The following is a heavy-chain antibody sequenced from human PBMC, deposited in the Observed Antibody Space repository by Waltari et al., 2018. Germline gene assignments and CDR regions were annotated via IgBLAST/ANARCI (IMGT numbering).Heavy chain of an antibody. CDR2: INHSGST. V-gene: IGHV4-34*01. Sequence: QVQLQQWGAGLLKPSETLSLTCAVYGGSFSGYYWSWIRQPPGKGLEWIGEINHSGSTYYSPSLKSRGTIAVDTSKNQFCLKLSSVTAADTAVYYCASTPGYCSGGSCYGFWGQGTLVTVSS. D-gene: IGHD2-15*01. CDR1: GGSFSGYY. CDR3: ASTPGYCSGGSCYGF. J-gene: IGHJ4*02.